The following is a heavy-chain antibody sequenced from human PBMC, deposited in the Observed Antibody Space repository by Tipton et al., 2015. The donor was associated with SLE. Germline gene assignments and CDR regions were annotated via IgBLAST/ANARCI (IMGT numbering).Heavy chain of an antibody. CDR3: ARLRNGFYSDYDY. CDR1: GDTISDHY. D-gene: IGHD3-22*01. Sequence: TLSLTCTVSGDTISDHYWSWIRQPPGKGLEWIGSMYYRGSTYYNPSLESRVTMSLDTSKNQFSLKVSSVTAADTAVYFCARLRNGFYSDYDYWGQGTLVTVSS. CDR2: MYYRGST. J-gene: IGHJ4*02. V-gene: IGHV4-59*04.